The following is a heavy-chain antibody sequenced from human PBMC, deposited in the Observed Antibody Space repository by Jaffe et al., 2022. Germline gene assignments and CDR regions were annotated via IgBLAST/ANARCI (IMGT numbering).Heavy chain of an antibody. V-gene: IGHV4-34*01. CDR1: GGSFSGYY. J-gene: IGHJ6*03. CDR2: INHSGST. CDR3: ARRPAGRRLTYSGYDLGGYYYMDV. D-gene: IGHD5-12*01. Sequence: QVQLQQWGAGLLKPSETLSLTCAVYGGSFSGYYWSWIRQPPGKGLEWIGEINHSGSTNYNPSLKSRVTISVDTSKNQFSLKLSSVTAADTAVYYCARRPAGRRLTYSGYDLGGYYYMDVWGKGTTVTVSS.